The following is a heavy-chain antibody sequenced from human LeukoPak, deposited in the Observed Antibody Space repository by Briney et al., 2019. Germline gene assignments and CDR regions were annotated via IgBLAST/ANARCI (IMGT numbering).Heavy chain of an antibody. CDR2: ISGGGTTI. V-gene: IGHV3-11*01. CDR3: ARGRYSNGHYYHMDV. CDR1: GFTFSGYY. D-gene: IGHD4-11*01. Sequence: GGSLRLSCAASGFTFSGYYMSWIRQGPGKGLEWVSNISGGGTTIYYADSVKGRFTISRDNAKDSLFLQMNSLGADDTALYYCARGRYSNGHYYHMDVWGKGTTVTVSS. J-gene: IGHJ6*03.